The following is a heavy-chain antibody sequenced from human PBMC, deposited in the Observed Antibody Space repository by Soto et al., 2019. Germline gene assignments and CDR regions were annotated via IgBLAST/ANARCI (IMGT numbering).Heavy chain of an antibody. V-gene: IGHV3-9*01. CDR2: ISWDSGKI. Sequence: PGGSLRLSCAASGFSIDDFAIHWVRQAPGKGLEWVSSISWDSGKIGYADSVTGRFSVSRDNAKNSLFLQMSSLKPEDTAFYFCAKDNTGRYGDYESTWFEPWGPGTLVTVYS. D-gene: IGHD4-17*01. J-gene: IGHJ5*02. CDR1: GFSIDDFA. CDR3: AKDNTGRYGDYESTWFEP.